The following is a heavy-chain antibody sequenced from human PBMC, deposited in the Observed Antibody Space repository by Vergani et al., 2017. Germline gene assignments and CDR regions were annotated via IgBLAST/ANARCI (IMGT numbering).Heavy chain of an antibody. J-gene: IGHJ5*02. CDR2: IYTSGST. Sequence: QVQLQESGPGLVKPSENLSLTCTVSGGSISSYYWSWIRQPAGKGLEWIGRIYTSGSTNYNPSLKSRVTMSVDTSKNQFSLKLSSVTAADTAVYYCARDPEWELGEYWFDPWGQGTLVTVSS. V-gene: IGHV4-4*07. CDR3: ARDPEWELGEYWFDP. CDR1: GGSISSYY. D-gene: IGHD1-26*01.